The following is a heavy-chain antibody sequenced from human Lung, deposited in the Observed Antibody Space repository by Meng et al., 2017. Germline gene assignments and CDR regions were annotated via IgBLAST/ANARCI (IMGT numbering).Heavy chain of an antibody. D-gene: IGHD4-11*01. CDR3: ARGPTTMAHDFDY. Sequence: AQLQHWGQRLLKPSAILSLPCVVSGGSFSDYYWGWIRQPPGKGLEWIGEINHSGSTNYNPSLESRATISVDTSQNNLSLKLSSVTAADSAVYYCARGPTTMAHDFDYWGQGTLVTVSS. J-gene: IGHJ4*02. CDR2: INHSGST. CDR1: GGSFSDYY. V-gene: IGHV4-34*01.